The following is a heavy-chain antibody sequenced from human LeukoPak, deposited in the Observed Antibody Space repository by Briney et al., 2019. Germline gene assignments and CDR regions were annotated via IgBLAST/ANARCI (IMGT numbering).Heavy chain of an antibody. CDR2: IIPIFGTA. J-gene: IGHJ6*03. V-gene: IGHV1-69*01. CDR3: ARANDHRRKKYYYYDYMDV. Sequence: GASVKVSCKASGGTFSSYAISWVRQAPGQGLEWMGGIIPIFGTANYAQKFQGRVTITADESTSTAYMELSSLRSEDTAVYYCARANDHRRKKYYYYDYMDVWGKGTTVTVSS. CDR1: GGTFSSYA. D-gene: IGHD1-1*01.